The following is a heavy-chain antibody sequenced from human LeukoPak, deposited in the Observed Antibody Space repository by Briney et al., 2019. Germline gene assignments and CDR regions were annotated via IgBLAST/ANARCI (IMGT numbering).Heavy chain of an antibody. CDR3: ARKGYYDSGSDY. Sequence: GGSLRLSCAASGFTFSSYWMSWVRQAPEKGLEWVANINQYGSDKYYVDSAKGRFTISRDNAKNSLYLQMNSLRAEDAAVYYCARKGYYDSGSDYWGQGTLVTVSS. J-gene: IGHJ4*02. CDR2: INQYGSDK. CDR1: GFTFSSYW. V-gene: IGHV3-7*01. D-gene: IGHD3-10*01.